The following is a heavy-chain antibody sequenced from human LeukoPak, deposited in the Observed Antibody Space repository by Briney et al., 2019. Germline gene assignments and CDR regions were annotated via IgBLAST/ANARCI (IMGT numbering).Heavy chain of an antibody. J-gene: IGHJ3*02. D-gene: IGHD3-22*01. Sequence: NRGESLKISCKGSGYSFTSYWIGWVRQMPGNGLEWMGIIYPGDSDTRYSPSFQGQVTISADKSISTAYLQWSSLKASDTAMYYCASSAPRQSYYDSSGYSYDAFDIWGQGTMVTVSS. CDR3: ASSAPRQSYYDSSGYSYDAFDI. CDR2: IYPGDSDT. V-gene: IGHV5-51*01. CDR1: GYSFTSYW.